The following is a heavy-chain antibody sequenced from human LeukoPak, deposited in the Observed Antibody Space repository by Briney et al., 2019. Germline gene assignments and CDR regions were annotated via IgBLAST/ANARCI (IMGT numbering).Heavy chain of an antibody. CDR1: GFIFSSYS. CDR2: IWYDGSSQ. V-gene: IGHV3-33*08. D-gene: IGHD3-22*01. J-gene: IGHJ4*02. Sequence: GGSLRLSCAASGFIFSSYSMNWVRQAPGKGLEWVAVIWYDGSSQYYADSVKARFTISRDNSKNTLYLQMNSLRAEDTAVYYCARISYDSSGYYDYWGQGTLVTVSS. CDR3: ARISYDSSGYYDY.